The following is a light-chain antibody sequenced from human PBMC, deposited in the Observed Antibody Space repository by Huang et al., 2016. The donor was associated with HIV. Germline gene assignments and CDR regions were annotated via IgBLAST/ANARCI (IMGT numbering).Light chain of an antibody. CDR1: QSLLLGDGKTY. CDR3: MQSIHLRT. Sequence: IVMTQTPLSLSVTPGQPATISCKSNQSLLLGDGKTYLSWYLQRSGQSPQPLIYEISSRFSGVPDRFSGSGSGTDFTLKISRVEAGDVGIYYCMQSIHLRTFGQGTKLEIK. V-gene: IGKV2-29*02. CDR2: EIS. J-gene: IGKJ2*02.